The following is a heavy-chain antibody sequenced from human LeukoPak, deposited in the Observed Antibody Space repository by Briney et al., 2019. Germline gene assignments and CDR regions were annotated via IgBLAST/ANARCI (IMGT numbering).Heavy chain of an antibody. V-gene: IGHV3-23*01. CDR3: AKYYLWFGEHDY. CDR1: GFTFSSYA. J-gene: IGHJ4*02. D-gene: IGHD3-10*01. Sequence: GGSLRLSCAASGFTFSSYAMSWVRQAPGKGLEWVSTISDSGGGTYYADSVKGRFTISRDNSKNTLYLQMNSLRAEDTAVYYCAKYYLWFGEHDYWGQGTLSPSPQ. CDR2: ISDSGGGT.